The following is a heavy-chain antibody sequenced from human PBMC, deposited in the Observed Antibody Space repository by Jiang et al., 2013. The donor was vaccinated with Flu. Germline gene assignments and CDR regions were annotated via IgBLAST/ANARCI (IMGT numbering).Heavy chain of an antibody. CDR2: IYYSGST. CDR3: ARLIGEKDY. CDR1: GGSISSSSYY. V-gene: IGHV4-39*01. D-gene: IGHD3-10*01. J-gene: IGHJ4*02. Sequence: GPGLVKPSETLSLTCTVSGGSISSSSYYWGWIRQPPGKGLEWIGSIYYSGSTYYNPSLKSRVTISVDTSKDQFSLKLSSVTAADTAVYYCARLIGEKDYWGQGTLVTVSS.